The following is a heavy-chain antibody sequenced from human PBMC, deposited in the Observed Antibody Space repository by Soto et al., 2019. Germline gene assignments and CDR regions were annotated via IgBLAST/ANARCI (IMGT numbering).Heavy chain of an antibody. J-gene: IGHJ4*02. V-gene: IGHV3-23*01. CDR2: ISGSGGST. Sequence: GGSLRLSCAASGFSFNSYAVSWVRQAPGKGLEWVSAISGSGGSTYYADSVKGRFTISRDNSKNTLYLQMNSLRAEDTAVYYCAKDLGSGSYYPTRAFDYWGQGTLVTVSS. CDR1: GFSFNSYA. D-gene: IGHD3-10*01. CDR3: AKDLGSGSYYPTRAFDY.